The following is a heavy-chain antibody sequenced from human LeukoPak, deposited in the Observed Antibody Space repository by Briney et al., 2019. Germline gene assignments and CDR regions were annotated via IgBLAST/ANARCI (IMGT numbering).Heavy chain of an antibody. Sequence: PGGSLRLSCAASGFRFSDHYIDWVRQAPGKGLEWVANIKQDGSEKYYVDSVKGRFTVSRDNAKNSLYLQMNSLRAEDTAVYYCARVYRSSSGYCFDFWGQGTLVTVSS. CDR3: ARVYRSSSGYCFDF. J-gene: IGHJ4*02. CDR2: IKQDGSEK. D-gene: IGHD6-6*01. V-gene: IGHV3-7*01. CDR1: GFRFSDHY.